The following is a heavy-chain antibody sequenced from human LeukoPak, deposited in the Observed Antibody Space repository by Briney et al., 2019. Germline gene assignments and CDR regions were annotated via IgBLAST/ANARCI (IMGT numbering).Heavy chain of an antibody. J-gene: IGHJ4*02. D-gene: IGHD2-2*01. V-gene: IGHV3-21*01. CDR3: VRDLGPRTSCYDY. CDR1: GFTCSTYS. CDR2: ISSSSRYL. Sequence: GGSLRLXCAASGFTCSTYSMKWVRQAPGKGLEWVLSISSSSRYLYYPDSLKCRFTVSRDNAKNSLFLQMNSLRAEDTAVYYCVRDLGPRTSCYDYWGQGTLVTVSS.